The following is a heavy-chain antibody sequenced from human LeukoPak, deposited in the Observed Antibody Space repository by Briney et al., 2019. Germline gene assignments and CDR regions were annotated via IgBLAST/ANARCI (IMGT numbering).Heavy chain of an antibody. D-gene: IGHD3-22*01. CDR2: FNPSGGST. J-gene: IGHJ4*02. V-gene: IGHV1-46*01. CDR3: ARDPSQYYDSSGYYRYYFDY. Sequence: ASVKVSCKASGYTFTSYYMHWVRQAPGQGLEWMGIFNPSGGSTSYAQKFQGRVTMTRDTSTSTVYMELSSLRSEDTAVYYCARDPSQYYDSSGYYRYYFDYWGQGTLVTVSS. CDR1: GYTFTSYY.